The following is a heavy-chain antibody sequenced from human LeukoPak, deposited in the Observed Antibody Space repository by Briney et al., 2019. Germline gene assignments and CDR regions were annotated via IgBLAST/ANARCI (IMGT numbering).Heavy chain of an antibody. CDR1: GFSFSNYV. D-gene: IGHD2-15*01. V-gene: IGHV3-23*01. J-gene: IGHJ4*02. CDR3: AKPGISAGSGRHYFDS. Sequence: GGSLRLSCAASGFSFSNYVMSWVRQGPGKGLEWVSGVTDSGGSAYYADSVRGRFTISRDNSKNTLYLQIDSLRAEDTAVYYCAKPGISAGSGRHYFDSWGQGTLVTVSS. CDR2: VTDSGGSA.